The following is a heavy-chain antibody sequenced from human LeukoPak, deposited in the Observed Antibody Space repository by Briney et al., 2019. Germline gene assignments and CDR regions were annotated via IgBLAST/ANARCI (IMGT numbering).Heavy chain of an antibody. V-gene: IGHV3-23*01. Sequence: PGGSLRLSCAASAFTFSSYAMSWVRQAPGKGLEWVSAISGRGVSTYYADSVKGRFTISRDNSKNTLYLQMNSLRAEDTAVYYCARDFGATRTFDYWGQGTLVTVSS. CDR1: AFTFSSYA. CDR2: ISGRGVST. D-gene: IGHD1-26*01. CDR3: ARDFGATRTFDY. J-gene: IGHJ4*02.